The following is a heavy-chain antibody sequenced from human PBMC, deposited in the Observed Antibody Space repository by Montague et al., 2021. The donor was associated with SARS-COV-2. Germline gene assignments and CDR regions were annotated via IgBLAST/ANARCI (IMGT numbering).Heavy chain of an antibody. CDR3: VVVVPAMRPRSDY. CDR2: INHSGST. V-gene: IGHV4-34*01. J-gene: IGHJ4*02. CDR1: GGSFSVYY. D-gene: IGHD2-21*02. Sequence: SETLSLTCAVYGGSFSVYYWSWIRQPPGKGLEWIGEINHSGSTNYNPSXKSRVTISSDTSKNQFSLKLSSVTAADTAVYFCVVVVPAMRPRSDYWGQGTLVTVSS.